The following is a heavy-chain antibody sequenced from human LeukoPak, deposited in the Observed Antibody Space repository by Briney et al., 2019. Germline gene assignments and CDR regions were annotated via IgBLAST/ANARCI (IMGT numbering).Heavy chain of an antibody. CDR3: AREVASAPHWFDP. V-gene: IGHV3-21*01. J-gene: IGHJ5*02. CDR1: GFTFSSYS. D-gene: IGHD2-2*01. Sequence: GGSLRLSSAASGFTFSSYSMNWVRQAPGKGLEWVSSISSSSSYIYYADSVKGRFTISRDNAKNSLYLQMNSLRAEDTAVYYCAREVASAPHWFDPWGQGTLVTVSS. CDR2: ISSSSSYI.